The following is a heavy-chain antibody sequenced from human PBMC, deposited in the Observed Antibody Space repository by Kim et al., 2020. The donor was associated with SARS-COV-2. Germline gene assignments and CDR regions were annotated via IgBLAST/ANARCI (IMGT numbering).Heavy chain of an antibody. D-gene: IGHD1-1*01. J-gene: IGHJ4*02. V-gene: IGHV3-66*01. CDR3: AREGDRGYNLH. Sequence: GGSLRLSCAASGFTVSSNYMSWVRQAPGKGLEWVSVIYSGGSTYYADSVKGSFTIARDNSKNTLYLQMNSLRAEDAAVDYCAREGDRGYNLHRGQGTLVTVSS. CDR1: GFTVSSNY. CDR2: IYSGGST.